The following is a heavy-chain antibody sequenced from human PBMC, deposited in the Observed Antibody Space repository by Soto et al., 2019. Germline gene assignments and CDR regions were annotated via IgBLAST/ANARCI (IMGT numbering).Heavy chain of an antibody. CDR3: AIQDCTNDVCLEAAVTVGGALEY. Sequence: SGGSLRLSCAASGFTFSSYGMHWVRQAPGKGLEWVAVISYDGSNKYYADSVKGRFTISRDNSKNTLYLQMNSLRAEDTAVYYCAIQDCTNDVCLEAAVTVGGALEYWGQGAQVTVS. J-gene: IGHJ4*02. CDR2: ISYDGSNK. CDR1: GFTFSSYG. V-gene: IGHV3-30*03. D-gene: IGHD2-8*01.